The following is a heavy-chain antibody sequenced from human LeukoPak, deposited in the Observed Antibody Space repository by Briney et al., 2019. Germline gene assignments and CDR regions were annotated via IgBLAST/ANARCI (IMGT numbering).Heavy chain of an antibody. CDR1: GFTFSHFW. J-gene: IGHJ4*02. CDR2: IKKTGSET. Sequence: GGSLRLSCAASGFTFSHFWMSWVRQAPGKGLEWVAYIKKTGSETYYVDSVKGRFTITRDNTRNSLFLQMYSLRAEDTAMYFCAREDGYCSDGKCYSYFDSWGQGALVTVSS. CDR3: AREDGYCSDGKCYSYFDS. V-gene: IGHV3-7*01. D-gene: IGHD2-15*01.